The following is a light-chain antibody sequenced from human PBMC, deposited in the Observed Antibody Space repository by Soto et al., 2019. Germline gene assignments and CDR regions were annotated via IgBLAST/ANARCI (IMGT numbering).Light chain of an antibody. V-gene: IGLV1-51*02. CDR2: ENN. CDR3: GTWDTSLSAGV. Sequence: QSVLTQPASVSGSPGQSITISCTGTSSDVGSYNLVSWYQQHPGKAPKLLICENNKRPSGIPDRFSGSTSGTSATLGITGLQTGDEADYYCGTWDTSLSAGVFGTGTKVTVL. CDR1: SSDVGSYNL. J-gene: IGLJ1*01.